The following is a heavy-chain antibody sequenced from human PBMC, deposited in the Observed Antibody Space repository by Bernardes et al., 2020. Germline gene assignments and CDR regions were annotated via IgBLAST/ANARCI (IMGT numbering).Heavy chain of an antibody. CDR1: GFTFSDYY. D-gene: IGHD3-10*02. CDR2: ISSSGSTI. J-gene: IGHJ6*04. Sequence: GGSLRLSCAASGFTFSDYYMSWLRQAPGKGLEWVSYISSSGSTIYYADSVKGRFTISRDNAKNSLYLQMNSLRAEDTAVYYCAPAPGMLYYYYYGMDVWGKGTTVTVSS. CDR3: APAPGMLYYYYYGMDV. V-gene: IGHV3-11*01.